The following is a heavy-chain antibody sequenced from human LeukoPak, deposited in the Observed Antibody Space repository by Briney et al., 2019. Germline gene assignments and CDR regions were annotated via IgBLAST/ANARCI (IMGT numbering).Heavy chain of an antibody. D-gene: IGHD3-3*01. V-gene: IGHV4-30-4*08. CDR3: ASRRITIFGLASNDAFDI. J-gene: IGHJ3*02. CDR1: GGSISSGDYY. CDR2: IYYSGST. Sequence: SETLSLTCTVSGGSISSGDYYWSWIRQPPGKGLEWIGYIYYSGSTYYNPSLKSRVTISVDTSKNQFSLKLSSMTAADTAVYSCASRRITIFGLASNDAFDIWGQGTMVTVSS.